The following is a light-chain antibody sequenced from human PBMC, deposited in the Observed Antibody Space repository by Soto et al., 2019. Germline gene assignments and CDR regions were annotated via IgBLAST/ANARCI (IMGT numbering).Light chain of an antibody. CDR1: QSVSRY. Sequence: GLPQSHSTLSLSPGERSTLSCMASQSVSRYLAWYQQKPGQAPRLLIYGGSSRATGIPVRFSGSGSETDFTLTITRLEPEDFAVYYCHQRQSWTRTFGQGTNVDI. V-gene: IGKV3-11*01. CDR2: GGS. J-gene: IGKJ1*01. CDR3: HQRQSWTRT.